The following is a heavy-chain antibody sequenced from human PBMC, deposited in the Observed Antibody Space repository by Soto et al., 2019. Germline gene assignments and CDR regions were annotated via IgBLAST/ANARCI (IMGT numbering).Heavy chain of an antibody. D-gene: IGHD3-10*01. Sequence: EVQLLESGGGLVQPGGSLRLSCAASGFTFNNYAMTWVRQAPGKGLEWVSAISGGGDTTSYADSVKGRFTVSRDGSKNKLYLQMGSLRAEETALYYCAKGRGGSGSLTPRVDFWGQGTLVTVSS. CDR2: ISGGGDTT. J-gene: IGHJ4*02. CDR3: AKGRGGSGSLTPRVDF. V-gene: IGHV3-23*01. CDR1: GFTFNNYA.